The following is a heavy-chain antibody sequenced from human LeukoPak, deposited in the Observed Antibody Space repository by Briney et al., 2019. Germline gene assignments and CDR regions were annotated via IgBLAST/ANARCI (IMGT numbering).Heavy chain of an antibody. CDR3: ARLADFWSGEMDV. CDR1: GYSFTSYW. Sequence: GESLKLSCKGSGYSFTSYWIGWVRQMPGKGLEWMGIIYPGDSDTRYSPSFQGQVAISADKSISTAYLQWSSLKASDTAMYYCARLADFWSGEMDVWGQGTTVTVSS. CDR2: IYPGDSDT. J-gene: IGHJ6*02. D-gene: IGHD3-3*01. V-gene: IGHV5-51*01.